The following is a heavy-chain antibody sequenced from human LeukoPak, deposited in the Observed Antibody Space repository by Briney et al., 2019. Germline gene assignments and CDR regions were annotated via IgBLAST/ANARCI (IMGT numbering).Heavy chain of an antibody. CDR2: ISSSSSTI. J-gene: IGHJ6*02. CDR1: GFTLSSYS. V-gene: IGHV3-48*02. CDR3: TRDLAAVPGPRMDV. D-gene: IGHD6-19*01. Sequence: GGSLRLSCAVSGFTLSSYSMNWVRQAPGKGLEWVSYISSSSSTICYADSVKGRFTISRDNARNSLYLQMDSLRDDDTAMYFCTRDLAAVPGPRMDVWGQGTTVTVSS.